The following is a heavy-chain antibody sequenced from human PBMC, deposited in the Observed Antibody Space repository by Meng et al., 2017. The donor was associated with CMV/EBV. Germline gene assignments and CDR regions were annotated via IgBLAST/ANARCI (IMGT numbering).Heavy chain of an antibody. CDR2: ISVYNGHT. J-gene: IGHJ4*01. D-gene: IGHD2-21*01. Sequence: QVSLVQSGVEVKKPGASVKVSCKASGYTFTGYGISWVRQAPGQGLEWMGWISVYNGHTNFAQNLQGRVTMTTDTSTSTAYVELRSLGSDDTAIYYCARGVPLGIIYSFDYWGQGTLVTVSS. CDR1: GYTFTGYG. CDR3: ARGVPLGIIYSFDY. V-gene: IGHV1-18*01.